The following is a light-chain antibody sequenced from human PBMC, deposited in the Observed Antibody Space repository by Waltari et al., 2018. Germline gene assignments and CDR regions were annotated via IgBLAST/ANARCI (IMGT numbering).Light chain of an antibody. CDR1: KLSFKY. V-gene: IGLV3-1*01. J-gene: IGLJ2*01. Sequence: YDLSQPPSVSVSLGEAAAISCSGEKLSFKYASWYRQRPGPSPELLIFQDRKRPSGVPERISGSNSGHTATLTISGTQALDEADYYCQAWDRRSVVFGGGTKLIVL. CDR3: QAWDRRSVV. CDR2: QDR.